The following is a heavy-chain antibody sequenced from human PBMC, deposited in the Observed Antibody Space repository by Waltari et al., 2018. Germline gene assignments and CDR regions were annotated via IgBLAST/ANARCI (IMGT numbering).Heavy chain of an antibody. Sequence: EVQLVQSGAEVKKPGESLKISCKGSGYSFTSYWIGWVRQMPGKGLEWMGIIYPGDCDTRYSPSFQGQVTISADKSISTAYLQWSSLKASDTAMYYCAGGGSITIFGVVTPDAFDIWGQGTMVTVSS. J-gene: IGHJ3*02. CDR3: AGGGSITIFGVVTPDAFDI. D-gene: IGHD3-3*01. CDR1: GYSFTSYW. CDR2: IYPGDCDT. V-gene: IGHV5-51*01.